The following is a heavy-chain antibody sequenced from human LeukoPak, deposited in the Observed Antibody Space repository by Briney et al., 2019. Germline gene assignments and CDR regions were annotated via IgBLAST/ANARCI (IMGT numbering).Heavy chain of an antibody. J-gene: IGHJ2*01. Sequence: GGSLRLSCAASGFTFDDYAMHWVRQAPGKGLEWVSGISWNSGSIGYADSVKGRFTISRDNAKNSLYLQMNSLRAEDMALYYCAKGSGYDSGGAYWYFDLWGRGTLVTVSS. CDR1: GFTFDDYA. CDR3: AKGSGYDSGGAYWYFDL. CDR2: ISWNSGSI. D-gene: IGHD3-22*01. V-gene: IGHV3-9*03.